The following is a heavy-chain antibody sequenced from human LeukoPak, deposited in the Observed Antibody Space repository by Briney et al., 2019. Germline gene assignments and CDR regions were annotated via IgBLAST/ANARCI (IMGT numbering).Heavy chain of an antibody. J-gene: IGHJ4*02. CDR3: ARDHLLLWFREPIHMRFFDY. CDR1: GGSISIYY. Sequence: SETLSLTCAISGGSISIYYWSWIRQPPGKGLEWIGYIYYSGSTNYNPSLKSRVTISVDTSKNQFSLKLSSVTAADTAVYYCARDHLLLWFREPIHMRFFDYWGQGTLVTVSS. V-gene: IGHV4-59*01. D-gene: IGHD3-10*01. CDR2: IYYSGST.